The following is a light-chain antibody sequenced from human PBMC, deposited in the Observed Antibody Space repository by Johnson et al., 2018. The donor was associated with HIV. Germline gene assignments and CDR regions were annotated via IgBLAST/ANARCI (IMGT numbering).Light chain of an antibody. V-gene: IGLV1-51*01. CDR1: SSNVGSSF. CDR2: DNN. CDR3: GTWDSSLSACPYV. Sequence: QAVLTQPPSVSAAPGQTVTISCSGSSSNVGSSFVSWYRQVPGTAPKLLIYDNNKRPSGIPGRFSGSKSGPSATLGITGLQTGDEADYYCGTWDSSLSACPYVFGTGTKVTVL. J-gene: IGLJ1*01.